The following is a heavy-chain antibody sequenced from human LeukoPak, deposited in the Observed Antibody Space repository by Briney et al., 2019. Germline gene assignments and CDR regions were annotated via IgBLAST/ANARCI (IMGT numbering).Heavy chain of an antibody. D-gene: IGHD4-17*01. CDR3: AALAVTTYS. Sequence: ASVKLSPKVPGYIFTHYYMHWVQQAPGKALEWMGLVDPEDGETIYAQKFQGRVTITADTSTDTAYMELSSRRSEETAVYECAALAVTTYSWGERTLVTVSS. V-gene: IGHV1-69-2*01. CDR2: VDPEDGET. CDR1: GYIFTHYY. J-gene: IGHJ4*02.